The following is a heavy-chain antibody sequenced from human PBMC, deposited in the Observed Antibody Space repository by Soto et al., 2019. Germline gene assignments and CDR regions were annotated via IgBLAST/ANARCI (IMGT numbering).Heavy chain of an antibody. CDR2: IIPIFGTA. Sequence: VKVSCKASGGTFSSYAISWVRQAPGQGLEWMGGIIPIFGTANYAQKFQGRVTITADKSTSTAYMELSSLRSEDTAVYYCASAGSYYDSSGPFDYWGQGTLVTVSS. J-gene: IGHJ4*02. CDR3: ASAGSYYDSSGPFDY. CDR1: GGTFSSYA. D-gene: IGHD3-22*01. V-gene: IGHV1-69*06.